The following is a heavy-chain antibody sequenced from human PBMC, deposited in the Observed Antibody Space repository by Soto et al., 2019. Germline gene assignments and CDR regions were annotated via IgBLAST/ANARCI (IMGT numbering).Heavy chain of an antibody. Sequence: QLQLQESGSGLVKPSQTLSLTCAVSGGSISSGGYSWSWIRQPPGKSLEWIGYIYHSGSTYYDPSLKSRVTISVDRSKNQFSLKLSSVTAADTAVYYCARDAGWSGSSNWFDPWGQGTLVTVSS. J-gene: IGHJ5*02. CDR3: ARDAGWSGSSNWFDP. CDR2: IYHSGST. D-gene: IGHD1-26*01. V-gene: IGHV4-30-2*01. CDR1: GGSISSGGYS.